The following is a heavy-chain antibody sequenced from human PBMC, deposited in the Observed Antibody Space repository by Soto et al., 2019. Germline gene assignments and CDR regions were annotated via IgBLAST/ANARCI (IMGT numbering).Heavy chain of an antibody. CDR3: ARVESYSYGYGCDY. CDR2: ISINIGTT. D-gene: IGHD5-18*01. V-gene: IGHV1-69*13. Sequence: GASVKVSCKASGDTFASYGINWVRQAPGQGLEWMGWISINIGTTNYAQNFQGRVTITADDSTSTAYMELSSLRSEDTAVYYCARVESYSYGYGCDYWGQGTLVTVSS. CDR1: GDTFASYG. J-gene: IGHJ4*02.